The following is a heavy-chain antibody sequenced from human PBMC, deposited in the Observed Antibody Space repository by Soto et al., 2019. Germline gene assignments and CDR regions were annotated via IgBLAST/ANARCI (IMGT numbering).Heavy chain of an antibody. CDR2: IYYSGST. CDR1: GASISSGDCY. D-gene: IGHD4-17*01. CDR3: ARDGGDYGDPNFSFAGLDV. V-gene: IGHV4-30-4*01. J-gene: IGHJ6*02. Sequence: SETLSLTCTVSGASISSGDCYWSWIRQPPGKCLEWIGYIYYSGSTYYHPSLQSRVTISIDASKNQFSLKLRSVTAADTAMYYCARDGGDYGDPNFSFAGLDVWGQGTPVTGSS.